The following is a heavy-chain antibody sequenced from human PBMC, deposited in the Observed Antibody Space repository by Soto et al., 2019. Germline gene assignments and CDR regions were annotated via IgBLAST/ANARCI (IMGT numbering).Heavy chain of an antibody. CDR2: IYHSGST. J-gene: IGHJ6*02. CDR1: GGSISSSNW. V-gene: IGHV4-4*02. Sequence: SETLSLTCAVSGGSISSSNWWSGVRQPPGKGLEWIGEIYHSGSTNYNPSLKSRVTISVDKSKNQFSLKLSSVTAADTAVYYCARGRPNYFYYGLDVWGPGIPVTVSS. CDR3: ARGRPNYFYYGLDV.